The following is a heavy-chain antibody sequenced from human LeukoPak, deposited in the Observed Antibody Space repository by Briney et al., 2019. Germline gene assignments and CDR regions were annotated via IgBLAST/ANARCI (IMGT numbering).Heavy chain of an antibody. CDR1: GDSVSSNSDA. D-gene: IGHD1-26*01. J-gene: IGHJ4*02. Sequence: SQTLSLTCAISGDSVSSNSDAWNWIRQSPSRGLEWLGRTYYRSKWYYDYAVAVESRISINPDTSKNQFSLQLSSVTPEDTAVYYCARDPVGGSTIFDYRGQGTLVTVSS. CDR3: ARDPVGGSTIFDY. V-gene: IGHV6-1*01. CDR2: TYYRSKWYY.